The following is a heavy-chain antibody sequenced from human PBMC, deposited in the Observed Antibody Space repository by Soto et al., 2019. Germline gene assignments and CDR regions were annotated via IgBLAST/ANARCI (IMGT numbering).Heavy chain of an antibody. CDR2: ISHSGST. D-gene: IGHD3-10*01. V-gene: IGHV4-34*01. Sequence: SETLSLTCSIYGGSFSGYYCSWIRQPPGKVLEWIGEISHSGSTSYNPSLSSRVAISVDTSKNQLSLNLTSVTAADTALYYCARAYFGSGSPFDIWGQGTMVTVSS. CDR1: GGSFSGYY. CDR3: ARAYFGSGSPFDI. J-gene: IGHJ3*02.